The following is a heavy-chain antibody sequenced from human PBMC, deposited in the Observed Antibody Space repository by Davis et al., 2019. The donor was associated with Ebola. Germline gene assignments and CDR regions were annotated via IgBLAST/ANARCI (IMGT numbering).Heavy chain of an antibody. CDR1: GFTFSDYY. D-gene: IGHD5-24*01. J-gene: IGHJ2*01. CDR3: ARDPVEMASIWYFDL. CDR2: ISSSGSTI. V-gene: IGHV3-11*01. Sequence: GESLKISCAASGFTFSDYYMSWIRQAPGKGLEWVSYISSSGSTIYYADSVKGRFTISRDNAKNSLYLQMNSLRAEDTAVYYCARDPVEMASIWYFDLWGRGTLVTVSS.